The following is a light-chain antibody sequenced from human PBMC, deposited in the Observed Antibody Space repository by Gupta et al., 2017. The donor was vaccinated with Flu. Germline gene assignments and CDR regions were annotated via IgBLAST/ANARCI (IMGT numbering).Light chain of an antibody. CDR1: QSIRDR. V-gene: IGKV1-5*03. J-gene: IGKJ1*01. CDR2: RAY. Sequence: PSALSASVGDTSTSTCRASQSIRDRLAWYQQQPGRAPKLLIYRAYRWENGVPSRFSGGGSGTEFTLTISGLQQDDIANYYCQQDENYSRTFGQGTKVEIK. CDR3: QQDENYSRT.